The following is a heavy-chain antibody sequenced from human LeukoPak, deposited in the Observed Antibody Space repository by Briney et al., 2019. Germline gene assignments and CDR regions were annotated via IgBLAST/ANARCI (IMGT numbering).Heavy chain of an antibody. CDR1: GFSFSIYA. CDR3: AKGTSSSCYSAPNY. V-gene: IGHV3-23*01. CDR2: ISGSGGST. D-gene: IGHD2-15*01. Sequence: GGSLRLSCAASGFSFSIYAMSWVRQAPGKGLEWVSGISGSGGSTYYADSVKGRFTISRDNSKNTLSLQLNSLRAEDTAVYYCAKGTSSSCYSAPNYWGQGTLVTVSS. J-gene: IGHJ4*02.